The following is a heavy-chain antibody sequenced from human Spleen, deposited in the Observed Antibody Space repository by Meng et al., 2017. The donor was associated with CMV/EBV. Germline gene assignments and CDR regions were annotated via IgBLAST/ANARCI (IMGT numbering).Heavy chain of an antibody. D-gene: IGHD3-9*01. CDR1: GGTFSSYA. CDR2: ISPYNVNT. CDR3: ARRYYDVLTGYYYFDQ. Sequence: ASVKVSCKASGGTFSSYAISWVRQAPGQGLEWMGWISPYNVNTDYARNLQGRVTITADTSTSTAYMELRSLRSDDTAVYYCARRYYDVLTGYYYFDQWGQGTQVTVSS. V-gene: IGHV1-18*01. J-gene: IGHJ4*02.